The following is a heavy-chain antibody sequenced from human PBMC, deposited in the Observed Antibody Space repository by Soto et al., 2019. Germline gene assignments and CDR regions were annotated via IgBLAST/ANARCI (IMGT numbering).Heavy chain of an antibody. CDR2: ISSSGSTI. J-gene: IGHJ6*02. CDR3: ASFAVWGSSWYGGYYYYYGMDV. Sequence: QVQLVESGGGLVKPGGSLRLSCAASGFTFSDYYMSWIRQAPGKGLEWVSYISSSGSTIYYADSVKGRFTISMDNAKNSLYRQMNSLRAEDTAVYYCASFAVWGSSWYGGYYYYYGMDVWGQGTTVTVSS. D-gene: IGHD6-13*01. CDR1: GFTFSDYY. V-gene: IGHV3-11*01.